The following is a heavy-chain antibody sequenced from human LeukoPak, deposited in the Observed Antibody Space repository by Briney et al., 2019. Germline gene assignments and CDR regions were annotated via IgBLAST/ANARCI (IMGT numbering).Heavy chain of an antibody. Sequence: GSLRLSCAASGFTFSSYSMNWVRQAPGKGLEWVSSISSSSSYIYYADSVKGRFTISRDNSKNTLYLQMNSLRAEDTAVYYCAKWDTAMVSGMDVWGQGTTVTVSS. J-gene: IGHJ6*02. CDR2: ISSSSSYI. CDR1: GFTFSSYS. V-gene: IGHV3-21*04. CDR3: AKWDTAMVSGMDV. D-gene: IGHD5-18*01.